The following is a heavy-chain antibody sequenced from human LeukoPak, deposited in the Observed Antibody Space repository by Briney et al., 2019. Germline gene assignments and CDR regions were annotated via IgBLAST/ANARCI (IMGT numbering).Heavy chain of an antibody. CDR3: AREGSGGTTYVWGSYRYFDY. D-gene: IGHD3-16*02. J-gene: IGHJ4*02. CDR1: GFTFSSYS. Sequence: GGSLRLSCAASGFTFSSYSMNWVRQAPGKGLEWVSSISSSSSYIYYADSVKGRFTISRDNAKNSLYLQMNSLRAEDTAVYYCAREGSGGTTYVWGSYRYFDYWGQGTLVTVSS. CDR2: ISSSSSYI. V-gene: IGHV3-21*01.